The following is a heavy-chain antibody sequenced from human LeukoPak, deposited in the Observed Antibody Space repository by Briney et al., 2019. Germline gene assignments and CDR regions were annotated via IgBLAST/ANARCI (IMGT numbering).Heavy chain of an antibody. Sequence: SETLSLTCAVYGGSFSGYNWSWIRQPPGKGLEWIGEINHSGSTNYNPSLKSRVTISVDTSENQFSLKLSSVTAADTAVYYCASLVAATLNWFDPWGQGTLVTVSS. CDR1: GGSFSGYN. J-gene: IGHJ5*02. CDR3: ASLVAATLNWFDP. V-gene: IGHV4-34*01. D-gene: IGHD1-26*01. CDR2: INHSGST.